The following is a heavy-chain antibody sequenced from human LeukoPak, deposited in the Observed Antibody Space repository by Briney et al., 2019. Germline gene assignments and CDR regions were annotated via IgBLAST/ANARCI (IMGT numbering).Heavy chain of an antibody. CDR2: INQDGSEK. Sequence: PGGSLRLSCAASGFTFSSYAMSWVRQAPGKGLEWVANINQDGSEKYYVDSVKGRFTISRDNAKNSLYLQMNSLRAEDTAVYYCAREPCLGYCSSTSWDWGQGTLVTVSS. J-gene: IGHJ4*02. D-gene: IGHD2-2*01. CDR1: GFTFSSYA. CDR3: AREPCLGYCSSTSWD. V-gene: IGHV3-7*01.